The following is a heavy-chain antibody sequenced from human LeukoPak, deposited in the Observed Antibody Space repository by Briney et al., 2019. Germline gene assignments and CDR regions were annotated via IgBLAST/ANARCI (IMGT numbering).Heavy chain of an antibody. J-gene: IGHJ6*03. CDR2: INPNSGGT. V-gene: IGHV1-2*02. CDR1: GYTFTSYG. Sequence: GASVKVSCKASGYTFTSYGISWVRQAPGQGLEWMGWINPNSGGTNYAQKFQGRVTMTRDTSISTAYMELSRLRSDDTAVYYCARAYGSGSYYYYYMDVWGKGTTVTVSS. CDR3: ARAYGSGSYYYYYMDV. D-gene: IGHD3-10*01.